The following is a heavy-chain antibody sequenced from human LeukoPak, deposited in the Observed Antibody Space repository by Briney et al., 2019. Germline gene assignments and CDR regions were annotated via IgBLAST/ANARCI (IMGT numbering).Heavy chain of an antibody. D-gene: IGHD5-24*01. J-gene: IGHJ4*02. CDR3: ARGDGYNFSDY. Sequence: SGGSLRLSCAVSGFSVTNNYMSWVRQAPGKGLEWVSVFYVGGATYYADSVKGRFTISRDNSENTLYLQMKSLRAEDTAVYYCARGDGYNFSDYWGQGTLVTVSS. CDR2: FYVGGAT. CDR1: GFSVTNNY. V-gene: IGHV3-53*01.